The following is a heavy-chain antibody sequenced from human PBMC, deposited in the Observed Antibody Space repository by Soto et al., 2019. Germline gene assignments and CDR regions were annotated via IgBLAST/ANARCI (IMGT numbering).Heavy chain of an antibody. CDR2: ISYDGSNK. J-gene: IGHJ4*02. CDR3: AKGLPQPRDYDFWSGAHTIDY. D-gene: IGHD3-3*01. V-gene: IGHV3-30*18. CDR1: GFTFSSYG. Sequence: SLRLSCAASGFTFSSYGMHWVRQAPGKGLEWVAGISYDGSNKYYADSVKGRFTISRDNSKNTLYLQMNSLRAEDTAVYYCAKGLPQPRDYDFWSGAHTIDYWGQGTLVTVS.